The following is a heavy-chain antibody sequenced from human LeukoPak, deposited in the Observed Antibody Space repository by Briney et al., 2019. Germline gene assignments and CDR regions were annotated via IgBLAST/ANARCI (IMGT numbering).Heavy chain of an antibody. CDR2: IWFDGSNK. CDR1: GFTFSSYG. Sequence: PGRSLRLSCAASGFTFSSYGMHWVRQAPGKGLKWVAVIWFDGSNKYYADSVKGRFTISRDNSKNTLYLQMNSLRAEDTAVYYCARDRDWGCSYCTYWGQGTLVTVSS. D-gene: IGHD7-27*01. CDR3: ARDRDWGCSYCTY. J-gene: IGHJ4*02. V-gene: IGHV3-33*01.